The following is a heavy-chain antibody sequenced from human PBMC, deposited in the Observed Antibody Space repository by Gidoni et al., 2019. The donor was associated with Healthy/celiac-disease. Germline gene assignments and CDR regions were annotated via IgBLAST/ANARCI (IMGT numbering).Heavy chain of an antibody. CDR1: GYTLTALS. V-gene: IGHV1-24*01. D-gene: IGHD1-7*01. CDR2: FDPEDGET. CDR3: ATFTPKYNWNYGWFDH. J-gene: IGHJ5*02. Sequence: QVPLVQSGAEVKKPGASVKVSCKVSGYTLTALSMHWVRQAPGKGLEWMGGFDPEDGETIYAQKFQGRVTMTEDTSTDTAYMELSSLRSEDTAVYYCATFTPKYNWNYGWFDHWGQGTLVTVSS.